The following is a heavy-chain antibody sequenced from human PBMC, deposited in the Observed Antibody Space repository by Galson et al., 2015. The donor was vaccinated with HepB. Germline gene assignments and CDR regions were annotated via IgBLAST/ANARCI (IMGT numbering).Heavy chain of an antibody. V-gene: IGHV1-18*01. D-gene: IGHD3-9*01. CDR2: ISAYNGNT. Sequence: SVKVSCKASGYTFTSYGISWVRQAPGQGLEWMGWISAYNGNTNYAQKLQGRVTMTTDTSTSTAYMELRSLRSDDTAVYYCARDKGHYDFWSGYASYGEKTHLLRYFDWLLLDYWGQGTLVTVPS. J-gene: IGHJ4*02. CDR1: GYTFTSYG. CDR3: ARDKGHYDFWSGYASYGEKTHLLRYFDWLLLDY.